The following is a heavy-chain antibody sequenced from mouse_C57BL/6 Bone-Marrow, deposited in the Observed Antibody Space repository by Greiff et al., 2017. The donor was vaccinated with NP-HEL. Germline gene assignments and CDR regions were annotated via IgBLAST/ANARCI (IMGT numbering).Heavy chain of an antibody. V-gene: IGHV5-6*01. CDR1: GFTFSSYG. D-gene: IGHD2-4*01. CDR3: ARQEGHYDYSLAWFAY. CDR2: ISSGGSYT. Sequence: LMESGGDLVKPGGSLKLSCAASGFTFSSYGMSWVRQTPDKRLEWVATISSGGSYTYYPDSVKGRFTISRDNAKNTLYLQMSSLKSEDTAMYYCARQEGHYDYSLAWFAYWGQGTLVTVSA. J-gene: IGHJ3*01.